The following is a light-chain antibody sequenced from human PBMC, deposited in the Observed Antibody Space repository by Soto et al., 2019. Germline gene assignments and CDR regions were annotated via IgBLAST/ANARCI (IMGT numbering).Light chain of an antibody. CDR2: GAS. Sequence: AIQMSQTPASLSASVGDRDTITCRASQDIWDALAWYQQKPGKAPKLLIYGASKLQTGVSSRFSGGGSGTIFTLTISRLQPEDFATYYCLEDYRFLTFGPGTNVDIK. V-gene: IGKV1-6*01. CDR3: LEDYRFLT. J-gene: IGKJ3*01. CDR1: QDIWDA.